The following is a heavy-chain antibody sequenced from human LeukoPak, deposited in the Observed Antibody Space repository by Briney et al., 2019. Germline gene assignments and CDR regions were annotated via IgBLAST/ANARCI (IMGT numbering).Heavy chain of an antibody. J-gene: IGHJ4*02. CDR3: AQFNRYYFDY. V-gene: IGHV4-39*01. D-gene: IGHD1-14*01. Sequence: SETLSLTCTVSGGSISSSSYYWGWIRQPPGKGLEWIGSIYYSGSTYYNPSLKSRVTISVDTSKNQFSLKLSSVTAADTAVYYCAQFNRYYFDYWGQGTPVTVSS. CDR1: GGSISSSSYY. CDR2: IYYSGST.